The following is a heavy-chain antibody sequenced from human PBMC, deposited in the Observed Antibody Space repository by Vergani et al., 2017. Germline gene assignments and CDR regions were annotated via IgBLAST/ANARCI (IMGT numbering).Heavy chain of an antibody. CDR3: ARAYYDFWSGYYLDY. Sequence: QVQLVQSGAEVKKPGASVKVSCKASGYTFTGYYMHWVRQAPGEGLEWMGWINPNSGGTNYAQKFQGRITMTRDTSISTAYMELSRLRSDDRAGYYWARAYYDFWSGYYLDYWGQGTLVTVSS. CDR1: GYTFTGYY. J-gene: IGHJ4*02. D-gene: IGHD3-3*01. CDR2: INPNSGGT. V-gene: IGHV1-2*02.